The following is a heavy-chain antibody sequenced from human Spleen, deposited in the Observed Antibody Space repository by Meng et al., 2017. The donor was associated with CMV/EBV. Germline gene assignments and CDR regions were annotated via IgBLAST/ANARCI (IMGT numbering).Heavy chain of an antibody. J-gene: IGHJ4*02. CDR2: ISGSSTYI. V-gene: IGHV3-21*01. D-gene: IGHD3-3*01. Sequence: GESLKISCVASGFTFSGYSMNWVRQTPGKGLEWVSSISGSSTYIYYADSVKGRFTISRDNAKNSLYLQMNSLRAEDTAVYYCASQTYYDFWSGYYLLDYWSQGTLVTVSS. CDR1: GFTFSGYS. CDR3: ASQTYYDFWSGYYLLDY.